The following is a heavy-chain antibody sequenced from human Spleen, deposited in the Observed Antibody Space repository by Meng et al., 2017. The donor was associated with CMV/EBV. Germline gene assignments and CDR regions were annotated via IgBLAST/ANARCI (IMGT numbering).Heavy chain of an antibody. CDR2: INPNSGGT. J-gene: IGHJ4*02. V-gene: IGHV1-2*02. Sequence: SCKASGSPLTGYYMNWVRQAPGQGVEWMGWINPNSGGTNYTQKFQGRVTMTRETSISTAYMELSRLRSDDTAVYYYARGVVAVYYFDYWGQGTLVTVSS. D-gene: IGHD2-15*01. CDR1: GSPLTGYY. CDR3: ARGVVAVYYFDY.